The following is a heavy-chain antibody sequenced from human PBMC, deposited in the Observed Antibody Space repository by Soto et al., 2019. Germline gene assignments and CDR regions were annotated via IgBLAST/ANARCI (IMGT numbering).Heavy chain of an antibody. D-gene: IGHD3-3*01. CDR1: GFTFSSYW. Sequence: GGSLRLSCAASGFTFSSYWMSWVRQAPGKGLEWVANIKQDGSEKYYVDSVKGRFTISRDNAKNSLYLQMNSLRAEDTAVYHCARYLRFLGNYFDYWGQGTLVTVSS. CDR2: IKQDGSEK. V-gene: IGHV3-7*05. J-gene: IGHJ4*02. CDR3: ARYLRFLGNYFDY.